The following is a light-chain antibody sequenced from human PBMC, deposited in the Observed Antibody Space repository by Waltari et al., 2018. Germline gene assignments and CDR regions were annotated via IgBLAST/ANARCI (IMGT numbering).Light chain of an antibody. CDR2: GKN. Sequence: SSDLTQDPDVSVALGQTVRITCQGEIPRTYYGNWLRQNPGQAPELVIYGKNNRPSGIPDRFSASSSENTASLIITGAQAEDEADYYCSSRELSGHVVFGGGTRLTVL. CDR3: SSRELSGHVV. CDR1: IPRTYY. V-gene: IGLV3-19*01. J-gene: IGLJ2*01.